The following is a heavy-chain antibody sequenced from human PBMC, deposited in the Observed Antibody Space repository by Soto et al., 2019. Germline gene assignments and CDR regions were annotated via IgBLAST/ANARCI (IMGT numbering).Heavy chain of an antibody. J-gene: IGHJ3*02. Sequence: GGSLRLSCAASGFTFSSYSMNWVRQAPGKGLEWVSSISSSSSYIYYADSVKDRFTISRDNAKNSLYLQMNSLRAEDTAVYYCARVISLGYCSGGSCPGAFDIWGQGTMVTVSS. CDR2: ISSSSSYI. V-gene: IGHV3-21*01. D-gene: IGHD2-15*01. CDR1: GFTFSSYS. CDR3: ARVISLGYCSGGSCPGAFDI.